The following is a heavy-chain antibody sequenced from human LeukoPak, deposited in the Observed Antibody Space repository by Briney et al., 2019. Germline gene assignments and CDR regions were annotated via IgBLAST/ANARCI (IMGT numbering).Heavy chain of an antibody. J-gene: IGHJ4*02. D-gene: IGHD2-2*01. V-gene: IGHV3-23*01. CDR1: GGSISSSSYH. CDR3: AKEFGNYADRPFDC. Sequence: ETLSLTCTVSGGSISSSSYHWGWVRQAPGKGLEWVSAISGSGGSTYYADSVKGRFTISRDNSKNTLYLQMNSLRAEDTAVYYCAKEFGNYADRPFDCRGQGTLVTVSS. CDR2: ISGSGGST.